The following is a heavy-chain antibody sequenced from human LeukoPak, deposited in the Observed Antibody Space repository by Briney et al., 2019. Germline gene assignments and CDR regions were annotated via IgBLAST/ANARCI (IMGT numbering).Heavy chain of an antibody. CDR2: ISYDGSNK. Sequence: PGGSLRLSCAASGFTFSSYGMHWVRQAPGKGLEWVAVISYDGSNKYYADSVKGRFTISRDNSKNTLYLQMNSPRAEDTAVYYCAKILTGTTSGVDYWGQGTLVTVSS. CDR3: AKILTGTTSGVDY. CDR1: GFTFSSYG. D-gene: IGHD1-20*01. V-gene: IGHV3-30*18. J-gene: IGHJ4*02.